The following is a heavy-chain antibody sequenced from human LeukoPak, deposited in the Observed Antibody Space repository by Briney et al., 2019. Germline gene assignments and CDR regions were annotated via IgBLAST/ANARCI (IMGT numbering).Heavy chain of an antibody. J-gene: IGHJ4*02. CDR2: INPNSGGT. Sequence: ASVNVSCKASRYTFTGYYMHWVRQAPGQGLEWMGWINPNSGGTNYAQKFQGRVTMTRDTSISTAYMELSRLRSDDTAVYYCARDGVAAAGDFDYWGQGTLVTVSS. D-gene: IGHD6-13*01. V-gene: IGHV1-2*02. CDR3: ARDGVAAAGDFDY. CDR1: RYTFTGYY.